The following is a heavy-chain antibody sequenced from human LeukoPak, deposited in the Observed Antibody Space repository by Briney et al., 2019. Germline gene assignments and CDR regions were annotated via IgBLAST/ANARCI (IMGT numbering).Heavy chain of an antibody. CDR2: ISGSSSTI. J-gene: IGHJ4*02. CDR3: ARGGGSYYYFDY. D-gene: IGHD1-26*01. Sequence: GGSLRLSCAASGFTFSSYSMNWVRQAPGKGLEWVSYISGSSSTIYYADSVKGRFTISRDNAKNSLYLQMNSLRAEDTAVYYCARGGGSYYYFDYWGQATLVTVSS. V-gene: IGHV3-48*01. CDR1: GFTFSSYS.